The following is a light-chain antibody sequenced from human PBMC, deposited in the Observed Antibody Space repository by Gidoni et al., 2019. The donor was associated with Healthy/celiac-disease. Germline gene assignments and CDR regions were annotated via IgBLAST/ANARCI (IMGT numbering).Light chain of an antibody. CDR1: STNTVAGYE. CDR2: GNS. Sequence: QSVPTQPPSVSGAPGQRVTISCTGSSTNTVAGYELHWYQQLPGLAPKLLIYGNSNPPSGVPDRFSGSKSGTSASLAITWLQAEDEAYYYCQSYDSSLSGVVFGGGTKLTVL. J-gene: IGLJ2*01. CDR3: QSYDSSLSGVV. V-gene: IGLV1-40*01.